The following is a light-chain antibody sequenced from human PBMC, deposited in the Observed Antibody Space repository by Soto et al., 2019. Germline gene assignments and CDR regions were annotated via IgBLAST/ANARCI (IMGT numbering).Light chain of an antibody. CDR3: QQYNSYSEA. J-gene: IGKJ1*01. CDR2: DVS. CDR1: QSISDS. Sequence: DIQMSQSPSTLSASVGDRVTITCRASQSISDSLAWYQQKPGKAPDLLISDVSSLERGVASRFSGSGSGTDFTLTISSLQPEDFATYYCQQYNSYSEAFGQGTKV. V-gene: IGKV1-5*01.